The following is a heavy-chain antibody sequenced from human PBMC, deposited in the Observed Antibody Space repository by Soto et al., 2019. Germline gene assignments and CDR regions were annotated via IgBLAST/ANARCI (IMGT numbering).Heavy chain of an antibody. V-gene: IGHV1-8*01. D-gene: IGHD6-6*01. Sequence: QVPLVQSGAEVREPGASVKVSCKASGYTFTTYDINWVRQASGQGLEWMGWMKPNSGDTGYGQKFQGRVALTRDTSTSTAYMELSGLKSEDTAVYYCVALARWGQGTLVTVSS. CDR1: GYTFTTYD. CDR3: VALAR. J-gene: IGHJ4*02. CDR2: MKPNSGDT.